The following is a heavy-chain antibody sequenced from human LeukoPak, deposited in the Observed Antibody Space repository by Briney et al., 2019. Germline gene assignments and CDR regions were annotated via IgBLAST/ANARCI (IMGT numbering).Heavy chain of an antibody. D-gene: IGHD3-10*01. Sequence: PSETLSLTCTVSGGSISSYYWSWIRQPPGKGLEWIGSIYHSGSTYYNPSLKSRVTISVDTSKNQFSLKLSSVTAADTAVYYCARAGGPSLWFGELLDFGYWGQGTLVTVSS. V-gene: IGHV4-38-2*02. J-gene: IGHJ4*02. CDR2: IYHSGST. CDR1: GGSISSYY. CDR3: ARAGGPSLWFGELLDFGY.